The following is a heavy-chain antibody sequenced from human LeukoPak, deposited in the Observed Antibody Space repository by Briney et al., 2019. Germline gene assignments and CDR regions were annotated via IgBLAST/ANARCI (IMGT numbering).Heavy chain of an antibody. V-gene: IGHV3-11*04. CDR1: GFTFSDYY. CDR3: ARGSTVGATGNDY. J-gene: IGHJ4*02. D-gene: IGHD1-26*01. Sequence: PGGSLRLSCAASGFTFSDYYMSWIRQAPGKGLEWVSYIGSSGSPIYYADSVRGRFTISRDNAKNSLYLQVNSLRAEDTAVYYCARGSTVGATGNDYWGQGTLVTVSS. CDR2: IGSSGSPI.